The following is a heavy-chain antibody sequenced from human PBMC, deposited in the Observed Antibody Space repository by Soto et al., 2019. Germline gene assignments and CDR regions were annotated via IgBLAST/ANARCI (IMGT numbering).Heavy chain of an antibody. CDR3: ARDRCITLFGVVGL. Sequence: EEQLVESGGGLVRPGDSLRLSCAASGFTFSNFWLSWVRQPPGKGLEWVATIKQDGSEKYFVDAVKGRFTISRANAENSPYLVVNSLSAEDTAVYYCARDRCITLFGVVGLWGQGTLLIVSS. CDR2: IKQDGSEK. CDR1: GFTFSNFW. J-gene: IGHJ4*02. V-gene: IGHV3-7*05. D-gene: IGHD3-3*01.